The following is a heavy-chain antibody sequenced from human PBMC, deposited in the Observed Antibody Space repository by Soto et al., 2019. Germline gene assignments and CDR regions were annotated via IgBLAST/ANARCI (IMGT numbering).Heavy chain of an antibody. Sequence: QVQLQESGPGLLRPSDTLSLTCTVSGDSFSGYYWSWIRQPAGKGLEWIGRVYTNGATNYNPSLQGRVTGAVDTSREQFSLKLRFVTAGDTAGYYWAGEAAEAVGDGYWCGPWGQGTLVTVSS. CDR3: AGEAAEAVGDGYWCGP. CDR1: GDSFSGYY. V-gene: IGHV4-4*07. J-gene: IGHJ5*02. CDR2: VYTNGAT. D-gene: IGHD6-13*01.